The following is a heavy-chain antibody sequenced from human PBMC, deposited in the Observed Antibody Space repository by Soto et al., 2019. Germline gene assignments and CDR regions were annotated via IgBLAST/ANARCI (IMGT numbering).Heavy chain of an antibody. D-gene: IGHD3-16*01. CDR2: IFSNDEK. CDR1: GFSLSNARMG. J-gene: IGHJ6*02. CDR3: AQVRGPYYYYGMDV. V-gene: IGHV2-26*01. Sequence: QVTLKESGPVLVKPTETLTLTCTVSGFSLSNARMGVSWIRQPPGKALEWLAHIFSNDEKSYSTSLKSRLTISKDTSKSQVVLNMTNMDPVDTATYYCAQVRGPYYYYGMDVWGQGTTVTVSS.